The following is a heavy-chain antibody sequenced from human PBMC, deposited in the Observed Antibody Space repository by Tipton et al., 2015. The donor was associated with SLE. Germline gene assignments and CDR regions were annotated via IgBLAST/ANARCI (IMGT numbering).Heavy chain of an antibody. D-gene: IGHD3-10*01. CDR2: IYYSGST. CDR3: ARENYYGSGSPSLDY. J-gene: IGHJ4*02. V-gene: IGHV4-59*11. CDR1: GGSISSHY. Sequence: TLSLTCTVSGGSISSHYWSWIRQPPGKGLEWIGYIYYSGSTNYNPSLKSRVTISVDTSKNQFSLKLSSVTAADTAVYYCARENYYGSGSPSLDYWGQGTLVTVSS.